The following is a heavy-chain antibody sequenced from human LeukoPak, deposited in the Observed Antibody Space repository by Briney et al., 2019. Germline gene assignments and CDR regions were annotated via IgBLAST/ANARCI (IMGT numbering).Heavy chain of an antibody. J-gene: IGHJ4*02. Sequence: GGSLTLSCPASGFTFSSYGMHWVRQAPGKGLGWVAVIWYEGSNKYYADSVKGRFTISRDNSKDTLYLQMNSLRAEATAVYYCARTPGGCSGGSCYSGSFDYWGQGTLVTVSS. CDR1: GFTFSSYG. D-gene: IGHD2-15*01. CDR2: IWYEGSNK. CDR3: ARTPGGCSGGSCYSGSFDY. V-gene: IGHV3-33*01.